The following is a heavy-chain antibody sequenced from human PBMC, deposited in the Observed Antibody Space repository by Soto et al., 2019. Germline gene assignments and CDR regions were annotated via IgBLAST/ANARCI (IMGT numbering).Heavy chain of an antibody. Sequence: GGSLRLSCAASGFTFSSYAMSWVRQAPGKGLEWVSAISGSGGSTYYADSVKGRFTISRDNSKNTLYLQMNSLRAEDTAVYYCAKIVQADFWSGYPLNWFDPWGQGTLVTVSS. CDR3: AKIVQADFWSGYPLNWFDP. CDR2: ISGSGGST. D-gene: IGHD3-3*01. J-gene: IGHJ5*02. V-gene: IGHV3-23*01. CDR1: GFTFSSYA.